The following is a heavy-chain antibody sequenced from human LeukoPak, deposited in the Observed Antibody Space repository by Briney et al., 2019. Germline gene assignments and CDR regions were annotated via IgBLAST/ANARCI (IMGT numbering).Heavy chain of an antibody. CDR1: GFTFDDYG. CDR2: INTDGSIT. V-gene: IGHV3-20*04. J-gene: IGHJ4*02. D-gene: IGHD3-3*01. Sequence: GGSLRLSCAASGFTFDDYGMSWVRQAPGKGLEWVSLINTDGSITNYADSVKGRFTISRDNAKNSLYLQMNSLRAEDTAVYYCARDPGGYDFWSGYYTAYWGQGTLVTVSS. CDR3: ARDPGGYDFWSGYYTAY.